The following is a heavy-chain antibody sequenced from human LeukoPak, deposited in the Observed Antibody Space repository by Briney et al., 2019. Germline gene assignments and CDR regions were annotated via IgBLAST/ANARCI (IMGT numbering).Heavy chain of an antibody. CDR3: ARGGKSEYYGSGSHDY. D-gene: IGHD3-10*01. CDR1: GGSFSGYY. V-gene: IGHV4-34*01. Sequence: SETLSLTCTVYGGSFSGYYWSWIRQPPGKGLEWIGETNHSGRTNYNPSLKSRVTVSADMSRFQFSLKLSSVTAADTAVYYCARGGKSEYYGSGSHDYWGQGILVTVSS. J-gene: IGHJ4*02. CDR2: TNHSGRT.